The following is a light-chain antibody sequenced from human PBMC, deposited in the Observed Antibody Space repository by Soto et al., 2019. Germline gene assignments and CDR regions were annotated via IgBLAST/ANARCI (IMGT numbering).Light chain of an antibody. J-gene: IGKJ2*01. CDR3: QQYHDWPPYT. CDR2: RAS. V-gene: IGKV3-15*01. CDR1: QSVSSY. Sequence: EIVLTQSPATLSLSPGERATLSCRASQSVSSYLAWYQQKPGQAPRLLIYRASTMATGIPARFSGSGSGTEFTLTISSLQSEDFAVYYCQQYHDWPPYTFGQGTKVDIK.